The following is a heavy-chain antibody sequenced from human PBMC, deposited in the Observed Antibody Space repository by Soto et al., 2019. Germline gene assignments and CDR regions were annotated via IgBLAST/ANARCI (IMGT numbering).Heavy chain of an antibody. CDR3: ARDPPYGDHPVGDDAFDI. Sequence: QVQLVQSGAEVKKPGASVKVSCKASGYTFTSYGISWVRQAPGQGLEWMGWISAYNGNTNYAQKLQGRVTMTTDTSTSTAYMELRSLRSDDTAVYYFARDPPYGDHPVGDDAFDIWGQGTIVTVSA. V-gene: IGHV1-18*01. CDR2: ISAYNGNT. CDR1: GYTFTSYG. J-gene: IGHJ3*02. D-gene: IGHD4-17*01.